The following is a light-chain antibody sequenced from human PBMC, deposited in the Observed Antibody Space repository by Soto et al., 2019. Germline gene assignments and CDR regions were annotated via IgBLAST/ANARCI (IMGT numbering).Light chain of an antibody. V-gene: IGKV3-11*01. Sequence: EIVLTQSPATMSLSPGERATLSCRTSQSVSRNLAWYQQKPGQAPRLLIYDASQRATGIPARFRGSGSGTDFTLSISSLEPEDFAVYYCQQRTDRPPWTFGQGTKVDIK. J-gene: IGKJ1*01. CDR1: QSVSRN. CDR3: QQRTDRPPWT. CDR2: DAS.